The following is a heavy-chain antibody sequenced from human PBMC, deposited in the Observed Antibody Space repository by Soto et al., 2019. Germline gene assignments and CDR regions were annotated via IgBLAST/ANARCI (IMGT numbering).Heavy chain of an antibody. V-gene: IGHV4-59*01. Sequence: PSETLSLTCTVSGGSISSYYWSWIRQPPGKGLEWIGYIYYSGSTNYNPSLKSRVTISVDTSKNQFSLKLSSVTAADTAVYYCARDQRGCSSTSCYFSYYYYGMDVWGQGTTVTVSS. D-gene: IGHD2-2*01. CDR3: ARDQRGCSSTSCYFSYYYYGMDV. J-gene: IGHJ6*02. CDR1: GGSISSYY. CDR2: IYYSGST.